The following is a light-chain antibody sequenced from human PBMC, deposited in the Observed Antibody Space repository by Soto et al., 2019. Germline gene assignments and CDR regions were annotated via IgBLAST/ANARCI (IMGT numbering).Light chain of an antibody. Sequence: EIVLTQSPATLSLSPGERATLSCRASQSVSSYLAWYQQKPGQAPRLLIYDASSRAPGIPARFTGSGSGADFTLHISSLEPEDFAVYYCQQRSNWPWTFGQGTKVEIK. V-gene: IGKV3-11*01. CDR3: QQRSNWPWT. CDR2: DAS. CDR1: QSVSSY. J-gene: IGKJ1*01.